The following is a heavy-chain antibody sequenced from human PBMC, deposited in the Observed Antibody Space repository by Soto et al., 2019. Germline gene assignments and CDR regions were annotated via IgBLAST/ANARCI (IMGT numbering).Heavy chain of an antibody. Sequence: QVQLQESGPGLVKHSETLSLTCSVSGGSIGSNYWSWIRQPPGKGLEWIGYIYYSGSTNYNLSLKSRVTISVDTSKNQFSLKLSSVTAADTAVYYCARGGWRQIDYWGQGTLVTVSS. CDR2: IYYSGST. J-gene: IGHJ4*02. D-gene: IGHD3-3*01. CDR1: GGSIGSNY. CDR3: ARGGWRQIDY. V-gene: IGHV4-59*08.